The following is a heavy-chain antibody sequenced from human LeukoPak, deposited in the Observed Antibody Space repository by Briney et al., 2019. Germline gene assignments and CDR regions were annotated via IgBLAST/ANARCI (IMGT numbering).Heavy chain of an antibody. CDR1: GYTFTSYG. CDR2: ISAYNGNT. V-gene: IGHV1-18*01. D-gene: IGHD3-3*01. J-gene: IGHJ5*02. CDR3: ARDEGDFWSGYYPVWFDP. Sequence: ASVKVSCKASGYTFTSYGISWVRQAPGQGLEWMGWISAYNGNTNYAQKPQGRVTMTTDTSTSTAYMELRSLRSDDTAVYYCARDEGDFWSGYYPVWFDPWGQGTLVTVSS.